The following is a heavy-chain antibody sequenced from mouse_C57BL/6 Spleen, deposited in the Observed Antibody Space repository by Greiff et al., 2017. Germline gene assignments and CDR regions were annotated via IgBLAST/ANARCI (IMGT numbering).Heavy chain of an antibody. CDR2: IHPNSGST. CDR1: GYTFISYW. J-gene: IGHJ3*01. CDR3: ARLGYYGRIRFAY. V-gene: IGHV1-64*01. D-gene: IGHD1-1*01. Sequence: QVQLKQPGAELVKPGASVKLSCKASGYTFISYWMHWVKQRPGQGLEWIGMIHPNSGSTNYNEKFKSKATLTVDKSSSTAYMQLSSLTSEDSAVYYCARLGYYGRIRFAYWGQGTLVTVSA.